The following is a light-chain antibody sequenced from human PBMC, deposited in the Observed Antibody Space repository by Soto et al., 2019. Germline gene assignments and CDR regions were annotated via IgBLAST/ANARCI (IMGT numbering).Light chain of an antibody. CDR2: EFS. Sequence: QSVLTQPASVSGSPGQSITISCTGTSSDVGSYNLVSWYQQHPGKAPKLMIYEFSKRPSGVSNRFSGSKSGNTASLTISGLQAEDEADYYCCSYAGSSTVVFGGGTTLTVL. CDR3: CSYAGSSTVV. V-gene: IGLV2-23*02. CDR1: SSDVGSYNL. J-gene: IGLJ2*01.